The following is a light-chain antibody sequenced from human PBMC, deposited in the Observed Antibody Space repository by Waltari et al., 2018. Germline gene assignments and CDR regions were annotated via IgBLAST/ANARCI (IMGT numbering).Light chain of an antibody. Sequence: QSALTQPASVSGSPGQSITISCTGSSSDVGAYNFVSWHQQHPGNAPKLMIYDVRDRPSGVSNRFPGSKSGNTASLTISGIQAEDEADYYCSSYTRIGTVVFGGGTKVTVL. V-gene: IGLV2-14*03. CDR3: SSYTRIGTVV. CDR2: DVR. CDR1: SSDVGAYNF. J-gene: IGLJ2*01.